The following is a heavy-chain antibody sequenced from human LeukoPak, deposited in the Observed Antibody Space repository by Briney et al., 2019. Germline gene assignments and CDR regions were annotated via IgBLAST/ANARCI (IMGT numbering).Heavy chain of an antibody. J-gene: IGHJ6*03. CDR1: GGTFSSYA. Sequence: SVNVSCTASGGTFSSYAISWVRHPPGQGLEWMGGRIPIFGSANSAQKFQGRVTITADEYTSTAYMELSSLRAEDTAVYYCASTVEYCSSTSCGNYYYYMDVWGKGTTVTVSS. CDR3: ASTVEYCSSTSCGNYYYYMDV. CDR2: RIPIFGSA. D-gene: IGHD2-2*01. V-gene: IGHV1-69*13.